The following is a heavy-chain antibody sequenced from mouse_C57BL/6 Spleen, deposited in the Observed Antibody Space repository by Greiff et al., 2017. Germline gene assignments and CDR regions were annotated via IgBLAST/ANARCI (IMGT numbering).Heavy chain of an antibody. J-gene: IGHJ1*03. D-gene: IGHD2-5*01. V-gene: IGHV1-64*01. Sequence: QVQLKQPGAELVKPGASVKLSCKASGYTFTSYWMHWVKPRPGQGLEWIGMIHPNSGSTNYNEKFKSKATLTVDTSSSTAYMQLSSLTSEYSAVYYCATPPLYSNYLYWYFDVWVTGTTVTVSS. CDR1: GYTFTSYW. CDR2: IHPNSGST. CDR3: ATPPLYSNYLYWYFDV.